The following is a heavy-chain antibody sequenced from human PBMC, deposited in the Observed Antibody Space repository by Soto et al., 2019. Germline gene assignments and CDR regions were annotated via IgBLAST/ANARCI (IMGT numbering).Heavy chain of an antibody. CDR3: ASSIEARPGRSDY. CDR1: GGSISSYY. Sequence: SETLSLTCTVSGGSISSYYWSWIRQPPGKGLEWIGYIYYSGSTNYNPSLKSRVTISVDTSKNQFSLKLSSVTAADKAVYYCASSIEARPGRSDYWGQGTLVTVSS. CDR2: IYYSGST. V-gene: IGHV4-59*01. D-gene: IGHD6-6*01. J-gene: IGHJ4*02.